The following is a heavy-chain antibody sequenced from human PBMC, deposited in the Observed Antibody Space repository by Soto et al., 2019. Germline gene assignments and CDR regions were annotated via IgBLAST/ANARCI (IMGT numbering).Heavy chain of an antibody. CDR3: ARIAGSFDY. Sequence: SVKVSCKASGYTFSGYYIHRLRQAPGQGLEWMGWINPIFGTANYAQKFQGRVTITADESTSTAYMELSSLRSEDTAVYYCARIAGSFDYWGQGTLVTVSS. CDR1: GYTFSGYY. CDR2: INPIFGTA. J-gene: IGHJ4*02. D-gene: IGHD2-15*01. V-gene: IGHV1-69*13.